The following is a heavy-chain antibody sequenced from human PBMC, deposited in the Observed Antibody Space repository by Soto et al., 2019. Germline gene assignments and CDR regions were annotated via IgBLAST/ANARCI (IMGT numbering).Heavy chain of an antibody. D-gene: IGHD3-3*01. V-gene: IGHV3-48*01. Sequence: GGSLRLSCAASGFTFSSYSMNWVRQAPGKGLEWVSYISSSSSTIYYADSVKGRFTISRDNAKNSLYLQMNSLRAEDTAVYYCARDVRFLEWLPNGDAFDIWGQGTMVTVSS. J-gene: IGHJ3*02. CDR3: ARDVRFLEWLPNGDAFDI. CDR2: ISSSSSTI. CDR1: GFTFSSYS.